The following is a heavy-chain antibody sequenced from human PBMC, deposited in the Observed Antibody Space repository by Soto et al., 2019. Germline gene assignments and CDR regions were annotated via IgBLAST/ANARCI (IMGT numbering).Heavy chain of an antibody. Sequence: EVQLVESGGGLVQPGGSLRLSCAASGFDFSNSWIHWVRQGPGKGLVWVSHINSDGSGTTYADSVKGRFTISRDNAKNTVDLQMNSLRAEDTAVYYCAKDTASAMDVWGQGTKVTVSS. D-gene: IGHD2-15*01. CDR3: AKDTASAMDV. J-gene: IGHJ6*02. CDR1: GFDFSNSW. CDR2: INSDGSGT. V-gene: IGHV3-74*01.